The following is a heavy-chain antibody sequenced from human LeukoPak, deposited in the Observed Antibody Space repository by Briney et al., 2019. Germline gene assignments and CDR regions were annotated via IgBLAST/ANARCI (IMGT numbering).Heavy chain of an antibody. V-gene: IGHV3-30*03. D-gene: IGHD6-6*01. CDR3: ARIGYSSSSFDY. Sequence: PGGPLRLSCAAPGFTFITYASPGSRRLPAKGLGWVAVISYDGSNKYYAVSVKGRFTISRDNSKNTLYLQMNSLRAEDTAVYYCARIGYSSSSFDYWGQGTLVTVSS. CDR1: GFTFITYA. CDR2: ISYDGSNK. J-gene: IGHJ4*02.